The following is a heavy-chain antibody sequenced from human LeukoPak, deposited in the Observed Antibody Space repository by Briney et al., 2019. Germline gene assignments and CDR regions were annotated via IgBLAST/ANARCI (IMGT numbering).Heavy chain of an antibody. CDR2: IIPIFGTA. CDR1: GGTFSSYA. Sequence: SVKLSCKASGGTFSSYAISWVRQAPGQGLEWMGGIIPIFGTANYEQKFQGRVTITTDESTSTAYMELSSLRSEDTAVYYCARCLYDFWSGYLWGQGTLVTVSS. V-gene: IGHV1-69*05. CDR3: ARCLYDFWSGYL. J-gene: IGHJ4*02. D-gene: IGHD3-3*01.